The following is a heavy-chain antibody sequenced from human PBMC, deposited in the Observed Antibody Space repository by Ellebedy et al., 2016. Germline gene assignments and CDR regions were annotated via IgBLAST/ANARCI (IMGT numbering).Heavy chain of an antibody. CDR3: ARVRLWFDP. CDR1: GGSISGYY. J-gene: IGHJ5*02. CDR2: IYYSGST. V-gene: IGHV4-59*01. Sequence: SETLSLTSTVSGGSISGYYWSWIRQPPGKGLGWFGYIYYSGSTNYNPSLKSRVTISVDTSKNPFSLKLSSVTAADTAVYHCARVRLWFDPWGQGTLVTVSS. D-gene: IGHD6-25*01.